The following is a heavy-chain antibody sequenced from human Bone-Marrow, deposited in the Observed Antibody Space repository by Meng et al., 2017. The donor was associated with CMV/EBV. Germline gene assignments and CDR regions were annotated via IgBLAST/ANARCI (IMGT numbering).Heavy chain of an antibody. D-gene: IGHD5-18*01. J-gene: IGHJ4*02. Sequence: KVSCKGSGYSFTSYWIGWVRQMPGKGLEWMGIIYPGDSDTRYSPSFQGQVTISADKSISTAYLQWSSLKTSDTAVYYCARVDTALAQPYYFDLWGQGTLVTVSA. CDR3: ARVDTALAQPYYFDL. CDR2: IYPGDSDT. CDR1: GYSFTSYW. V-gene: IGHV5-51*01.